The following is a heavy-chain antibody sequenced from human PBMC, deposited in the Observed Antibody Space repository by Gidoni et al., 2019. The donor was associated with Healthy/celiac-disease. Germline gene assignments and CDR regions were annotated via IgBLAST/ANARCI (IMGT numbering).Heavy chain of an antibody. Sequence: VQLQQSGPGLVQPSQTLSLTCAISGDRVSSNTAAWNWIRQSPSRGLEWLGRTYYRSKWYNDYAVSVKSRITINPDTSKNQFSLQLNSVTPEDTAVYYCARDSEGQGWLQSFDYFDYWGQGTLVTVSS. CDR1: GDRVSSNTAA. D-gene: IGHD5-12*01. CDR2: TYYRSKWYN. V-gene: IGHV6-1*01. CDR3: ARDSEGQGWLQSFDYFDY. J-gene: IGHJ4*02.